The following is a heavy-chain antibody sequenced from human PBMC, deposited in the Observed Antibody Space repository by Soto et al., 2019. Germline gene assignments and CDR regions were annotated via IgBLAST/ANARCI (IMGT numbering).Heavy chain of an antibody. V-gene: IGHV3-23*01. CDR3: AKVKWTYGSVSDI. CDR1: GFTFSSFA. CDR2: ISNCGGSV. J-gene: IGHJ3*02. D-gene: IGHD4-17*01. Sequence: EVQLLESGGGLVQPGGSLRLSCAASGFTFSSFAMSWVRQAPGKGLAWVSGISNCGGSVNYAESVKGRFTISRDNSKNTLSLEMNSLRAEDTALYYCAKVKWTYGSVSDIWGQGTMVTVSS.